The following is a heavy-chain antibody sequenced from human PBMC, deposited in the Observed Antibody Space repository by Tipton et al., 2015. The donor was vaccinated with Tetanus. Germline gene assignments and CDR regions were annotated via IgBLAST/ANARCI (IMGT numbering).Heavy chain of an antibody. J-gene: IGHJ4*02. CDR3: AKEIRPNDS. Sequence: SLRLSCAASGFTFSDHYMTWVRQAPGKGLEWVSAISISGDSTYYADSVKGRFTISRDNSKDTLYLQMHSLRVEDTAVYYCAKEIRPNDSWGQGTLVTVSS. CDR2: ISISGDST. CDR1: GFTFSDHY. D-gene: IGHD3-16*01. V-gene: IGHV3-23*01.